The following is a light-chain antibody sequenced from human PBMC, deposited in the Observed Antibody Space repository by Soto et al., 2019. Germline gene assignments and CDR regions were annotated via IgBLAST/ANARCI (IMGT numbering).Light chain of an antibody. J-gene: IGKJ1*01. V-gene: IGKV3D-15*01. Sequence: EIVMTQSPATLSVSPGDRATLSCRASQSISSNLAWYQQKPGQAPRLLIYDASNRAAGIPARFSGSGSGTEFTLTISSLQPDDFATYYCQQYNSYPWTFGQGTKVDI. CDR1: QSISSN. CDR3: QQYNSYPWT. CDR2: DAS.